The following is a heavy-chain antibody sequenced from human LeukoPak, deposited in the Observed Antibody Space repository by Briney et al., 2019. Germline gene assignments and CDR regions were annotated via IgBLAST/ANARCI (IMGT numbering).Heavy chain of an antibody. Sequence: GGSLRLSCAASGFTVSSNYMSWVRQAPGKGLEWVSVIYSGGSTYYADSVKGRFTISRDNSKNTLYLQMNSLRAEDTAVYYCARVLRIAVAGYYYYGMDVWGQGTTVTVSS. CDR1: GFTVSSNY. CDR2: IYSGGST. V-gene: IGHV3-53*01. J-gene: IGHJ6*02. D-gene: IGHD6-19*01. CDR3: ARVLRIAVAGYYYYGMDV.